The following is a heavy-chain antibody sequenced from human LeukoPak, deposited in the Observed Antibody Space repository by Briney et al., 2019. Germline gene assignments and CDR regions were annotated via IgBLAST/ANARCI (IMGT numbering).Heavy chain of an antibody. CDR1: GGSISSSSYY. J-gene: IGHJ2*01. CDR2: INYSGST. Sequence: SETLSLTCTVSGGSISSSSYYSGWIRQPPGKGLEWIGSINYSGSTYYNPSLKSRVTISVDTSKNQFSLKLSSVTAADTAVYYCARGYSSSWYGKTPYWYFDLWGRGTLVTVSS. V-gene: IGHV4-39*01. CDR3: ARGYSSSWYGKTPYWYFDL. D-gene: IGHD6-13*01.